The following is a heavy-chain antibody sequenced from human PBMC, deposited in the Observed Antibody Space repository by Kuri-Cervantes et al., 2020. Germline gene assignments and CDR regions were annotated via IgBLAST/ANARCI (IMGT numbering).Heavy chain of an antibody. D-gene: IGHD3-10*01. CDR1: GGSISGSY. J-gene: IGHJ4*02. CDR2: IYQSGTT. Sequence: SETLSLTCNVSGGSISGSYWSWIRQPPGKGLEWIAYIYQSGTTTYNPSLKSRVTISVDTSKSQFSLRLNSVTAADTAMYYCATAYGSGSYYIYFDHWGQGTLVTVSS. V-gene: IGHV4-59*01. CDR3: ATAYGSGSYYIYFDH.